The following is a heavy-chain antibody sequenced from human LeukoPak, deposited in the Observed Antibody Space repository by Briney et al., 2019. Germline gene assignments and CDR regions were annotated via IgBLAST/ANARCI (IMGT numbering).Heavy chain of an antibody. V-gene: IGHV4-59*01. CDR3: ARSEAHYTPLDY. CDR2: IYYSGST. D-gene: IGHD2-2*02. J-gene: IGHJ4*02. Sequence: SETLSLTCSVSGGSISSYYWSWIRQPAGKGLEWIGHIYYSGSTNYNPSLKSRVTISVDTSKNQFSLKLSSVTAADTAVYYCARSEAHYTPLDYWGQGTLVTVSS. CDR1: GGSISSYY.